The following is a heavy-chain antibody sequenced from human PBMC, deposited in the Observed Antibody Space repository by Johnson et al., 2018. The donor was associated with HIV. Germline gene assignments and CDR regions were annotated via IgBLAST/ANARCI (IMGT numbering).Heavy chain of an antibody. CDR2: IGTAGDT. V-gene: IGHV3-13*01. CDR3: ARDDLDNSGHLMAFDM. D-gene: IGHD1-26*01. J-gene: IGHJ3*02. CDR1: GFTFSSYD. Sequence: VQLVESGGGLVQPGGSLRLSCAASGFTFSSYDMHWVRQATGKGLEWVSAIGTAGDTYYPGSVKGRFTISRDNSKNTLYLQMKRLRVEDTAVYYCARDDLDNSGHLMAFDMWGQGTMVTVSS.